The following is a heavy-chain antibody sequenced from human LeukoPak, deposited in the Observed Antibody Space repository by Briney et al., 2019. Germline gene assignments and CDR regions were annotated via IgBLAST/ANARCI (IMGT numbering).Heavy chain of an antibody. Sequence: SETLSLTCSVSGGSISSSSNYWGWIRQPPGKGLERIGNIYNRGSTYYNPSLKSRVTISVDTSKNQFSLKLSSVTAADTAVYYCARGLRSRLTDLFTVLRSYWFDPWGQGTLVTVSS. J-gene: IGHJ5*02. V-gene: IGHV4-39*07. CDR1: GGSISSSSNY. CDR3: ARGLRSRLTDLFTVLRSYWFDP. CDR2: IYNRGST. D-gene: IGHD3-9*01.